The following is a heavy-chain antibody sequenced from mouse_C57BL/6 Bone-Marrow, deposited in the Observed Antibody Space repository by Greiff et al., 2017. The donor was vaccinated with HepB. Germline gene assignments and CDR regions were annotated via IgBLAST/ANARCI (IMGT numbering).Heavy chain of an antibody. V-gene: IGHV2-2*01. Sequence: VQLVESGPGLVQPSQSLSITCTASGFSLTGYGVHWVRQSPGKGLEWLGVIWSGGRTDYNAAFISRLSISKDNSKSQVFFKMNSLQADDTAIYYCASYYGSSYAWFAYWGQGTLVTVSA. CDR1: GFSLTGYG. CDR2: IWSGGRT. D-gene: IGHD1-1*01. CDR3: ASYYGSSYAWFAY. J-gene: IGHJ3*01.